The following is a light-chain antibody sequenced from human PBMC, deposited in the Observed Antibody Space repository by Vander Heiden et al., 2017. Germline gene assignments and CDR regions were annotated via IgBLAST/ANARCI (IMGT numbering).Light chain of an antibody. V-gene: IGKV1-39*01. CDR3: QQSYNTPWA. J-gene: IGKJ1*01. Sequence: VGDRVTITCRASQSISSYLNWYQQKPGKAPKLLIYAASSLQSGVPSRFSGSGSGTDFILTISSLQPEDFATYHCQQSYNTPWAFGQGTKVEIK. CDR1: QSISSY. CDR2: AAS.